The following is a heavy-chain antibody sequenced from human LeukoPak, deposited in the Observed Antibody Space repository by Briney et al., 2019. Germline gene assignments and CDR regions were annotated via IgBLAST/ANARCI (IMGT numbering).Heavy chain of an antibody. CDR1: GLTFSDAW. V-gene: IGHV3-66*01. CDR3: ARAPPRGNSPYNY. CDR2: IYSGDST. D-gene: IGHD4-23*01. Sequence: PGGSLRLSCAASGLTFSDAWMSWVRQAPGKGLEWVSVIYSGDSTYYADSVKGRFTISTDNSKNTVYLQMNSLRAEDTAVYYCARAPPRGNSPYNYWGQGTLVTVSS. J-gene: IGHJ4*02.